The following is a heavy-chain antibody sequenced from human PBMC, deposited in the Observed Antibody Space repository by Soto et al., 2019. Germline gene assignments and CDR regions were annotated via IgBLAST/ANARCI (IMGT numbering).Heavy chain of an antibody. Sequence: SVKVSCKASGGTFSSYAISWVRQAPGQGLEWMGGIIPIFGTANYAQKFQGRVTITADESTSTAYMELSSLRSEDAAVYYCALNIAAAVYYYYYGMDVWGQGTTVTVSS. D-gene: IGHD6-13*01. CDR2: IIPIFGTA. CDR3: ALNIAAAVYYYYYGMDV. CDR1: GGTFSSYA. J-gene: IGHJ6*02. V-gene: IGHV1-69*13.